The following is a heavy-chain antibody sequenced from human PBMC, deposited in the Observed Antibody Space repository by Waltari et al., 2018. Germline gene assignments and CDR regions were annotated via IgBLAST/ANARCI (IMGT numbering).Heavy chain of an antibody. V-gene: IGHV4-34*01. CDR2: INHSGST. J-gene: IGHJ6*03. CDR1: GGSFSGYY. Sequence: QVQLRQWGAGLLKPSETLSLTCAVYGGSFSGYYWSWIRQPPGKGLEWIGEINHSGSTNYNPSLKSRVTISVDTSKNQFSLKLSSVTAADTAVYYCARGSRLRGIAAAGTPYYYYYYMDVWGKGTTVTVSS. CDR3: ARGSRLRGIAAAGTPYYYYYYMDV. D-gene: IGHD6-13*01.